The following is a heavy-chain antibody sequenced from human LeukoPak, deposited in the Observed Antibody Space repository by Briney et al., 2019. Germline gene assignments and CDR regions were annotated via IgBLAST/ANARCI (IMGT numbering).Heavy chain of an antibody. CDR2: IWYDGSNK. CDR1: GFTFSSYG. V-gene: IGHV3-33*01. CDR3: GRGYYGYYGYGMDV. J-gene: IGHJ6*02. D-gene: IGHD4-17*01. Sequence: GRSLRLSCAASGFTFSSYGIHGVRQAPGKGLEWVAVIWYDGSNKYYADSVKGRFTISRDNSKNTLYLQMNSLRAEDTAVYYCGRGYYGYYGYGMDVWRQGTTVTVSS.